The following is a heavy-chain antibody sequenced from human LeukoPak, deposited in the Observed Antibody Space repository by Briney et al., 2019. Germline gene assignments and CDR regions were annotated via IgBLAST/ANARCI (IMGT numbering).Heavy chain of an antibody. V-gene: IGHV3-53*01. CDR2: DYRGEST. D-gene: IGHD6-19*01. CDR1: GVSVSNSY. Sequence: GGSLRLSCAASGVSVSNSYMSWVRQAPGKGLEWISVDYRGESTYYADSVKGRFTISRDNFKNTVYLQMNNMRAEDTAVNYCARVGASVAGPFDYWGQGTLVTVSS. CDR3: ARVGASVAGPFDY. J-gene: IGHJ4*02.